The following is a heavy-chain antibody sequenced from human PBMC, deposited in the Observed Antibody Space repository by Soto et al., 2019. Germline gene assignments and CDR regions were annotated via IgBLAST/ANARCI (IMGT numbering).Heavy chain of an antibody. Sequence: SVKVTCKASGGTINSYAISWVQQANGQGLERMGGIIPIFGTANYAQKFQGRVTITADESTSTAYMELSSLRSEDTAVYYCARGGGDYPFDYRGQGTLVTVSS. CDR2: IIPIFGTA. J-gene: IGHJ4*02. CDR3: ARGGGDYPFDY. V-gene: IGHV1-69*13. CDR1: GGTINSYA. D-gene: IGHD2-21*02.